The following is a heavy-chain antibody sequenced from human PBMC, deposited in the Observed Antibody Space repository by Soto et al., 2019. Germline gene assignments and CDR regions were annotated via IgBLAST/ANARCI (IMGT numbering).Heavy chain of an antibody. D-gene: IGHD3-3*01. J-gene: IGHJ4*02. CDR3: ARDFGHGYYLDY. CDR1: GFSCSNYN. Sequence: GGSLRLSCVASGFSCSNYNMNWVRQAPGKGLEWVSYITDSSDTVHYADSVRGRFTISRDNDESSLYLQMNSLRDEDTAVYFCARDFGHGYYLDYWGRGTLVTVSS. V-gene: IGHV3-48*02. CDR2: ITDSSDTV.